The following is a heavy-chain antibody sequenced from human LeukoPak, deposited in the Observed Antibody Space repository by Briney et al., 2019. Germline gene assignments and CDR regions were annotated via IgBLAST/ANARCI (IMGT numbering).Heavy chain of an antibody. D-gene: IGHD3-3*01. CDR2: INPNSGGT. J-gene: IGHJ5*02. CDR1: GYTFTGYY. CDR3: ARGLVTIFGVVIFLGFDP. V-gene: IGHV1-2*02. Sequence: GASVKVSCKASGYTFTGYYMHWVRQAPGQGLEWMGWINPNSGGTNYAQKFQGRVTMTRNTSISTAYMELSSLRSEDTAVYYCARGLVTIFGVVIFLGFDPWGQGTLVTASS.